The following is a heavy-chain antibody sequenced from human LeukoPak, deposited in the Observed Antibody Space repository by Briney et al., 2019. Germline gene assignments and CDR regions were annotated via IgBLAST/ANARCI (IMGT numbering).Heavy chain of an antibody. CDR1: GFTFTYYA. V-gene: IGHV3-30*02. Sequence: PGGSLRLSCAASGFTFTYYAIHWVRQAPGKGLEWVAFIRYDGTNKYYADSVKGRFTISRDNSKNTLYLQMNSLRAEDTAVYYCAKDRVLKGLYMDVWGKGTTVTISS. CDR3: AKDRVLKGLYMDV. CDR2: IRYDGTNK. J-gene: IGHJ6*03. D-gene: IGHD3-16*01.